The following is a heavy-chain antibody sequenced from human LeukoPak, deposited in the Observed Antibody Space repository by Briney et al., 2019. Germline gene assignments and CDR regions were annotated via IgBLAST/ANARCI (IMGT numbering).Heavy chain of an antibody. Sequence: GGSLRLSCAASGFTFRNYVIHWVRQAPGKGLEWVAVTSSDLNVKLYADSVKGRFTISRDNSKNTLYLQMNSLRAEDTAVYYCARDNHDFWSGLDYWGQGTLVTVSS. J-gene: IGHJ4*02. CDR2: TSSDLNVK. V-gene: IGHV3-30-3*01. D-gene: IGHD3-3*01. CDR3: ARDNHDFWSGLDY. CDR1: GFTFRNYV.